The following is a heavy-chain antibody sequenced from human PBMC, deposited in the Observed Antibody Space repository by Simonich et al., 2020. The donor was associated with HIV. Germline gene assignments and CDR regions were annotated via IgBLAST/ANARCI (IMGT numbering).Heavy chain of an antibody. D-gene: IGHD6-19*01. J-gene: IGHJ3*02. CDR3: ARERAAVERRVGAFDI. V-gene: IGHV4-34*01. CDR1: GGSFSGYY. Sequence: QVQLQQWGAGLLKPSETLSLTCAVYGGSFSGYYWSWIRQPPGKGQAWIGETNHSGSTHSNPSLKGGITISVDTAKNQFSLKLSSVTAADTAVYYCARERAAVERRVGAFDIWGQGTMVTVSS. CDR2: TNHSGST.